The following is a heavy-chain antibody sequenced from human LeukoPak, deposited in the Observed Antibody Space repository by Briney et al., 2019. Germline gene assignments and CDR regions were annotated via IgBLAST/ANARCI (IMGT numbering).Heavy chain of an antibody. CDR3: ARGQGTVTTH. CDR1: GGSFSGYY. V-gene: IGHV4-34*01. CDR2: INHSGSA. J-gene: IGHJ4*02. Sequence: PSETLSLTCAVSGGSFSGYYWTWIRQPPGKGLEWIGEINHSGSADYNPSLKSRVTISLDTSKNQFSLKLSSVTAADTAVYYCARGQGTVTTHWGQGTLVTVSS. D-gene: IGHD4-17*01.